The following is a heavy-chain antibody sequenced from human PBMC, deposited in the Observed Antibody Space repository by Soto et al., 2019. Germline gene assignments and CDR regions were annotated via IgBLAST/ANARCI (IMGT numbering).Heavy chain of an antibody. CDR1: GGSFSGYY. CDR2: INHSGST. V-gene: IGHV4-34*01. J-gene: IGHJ4*02. Sequence: SETLYLTCAVYGGSFSGYYWSWIRQPPGKGLEWIGEINHSGSTNYNPSLKSRVTISVDQSKNQFSLKLSSVTAADTAVYYCARGERAARPRGYYDILTGYYPFDYWGQGTLVTVSS. D-gene: IGHD3-9*01. CDR3: ARGERAARPRGYYDILTGYYPFDY.